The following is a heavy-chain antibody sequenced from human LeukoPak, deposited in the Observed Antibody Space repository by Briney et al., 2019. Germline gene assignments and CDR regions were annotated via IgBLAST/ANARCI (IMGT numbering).Heavy chain of an antibody. CDR3: ARGLDYYGSGGYYTWFDP. CDR2: MNPNSGNT. V-gene: IGHV1-8*01. CDR1: GYTFTSYD. Sequence: ASVKVSCKASGYTFTSYDINWVRQATGQGLEWMGWMNPNSGNTGYAQKFQGRVTMTRNTSISTAYMELSSLRSEDTAVYYCARGLDYYGSGGYYTWFDPWGQGTLVTVSS. D-gene: IGHD3-10*01. J-gene: IGHJ5*02.